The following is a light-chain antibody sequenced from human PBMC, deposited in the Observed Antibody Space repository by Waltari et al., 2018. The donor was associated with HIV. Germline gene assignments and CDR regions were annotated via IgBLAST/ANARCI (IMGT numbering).Light chain of an antibody. CDR1: SSDVGGYTY. CDR2: DVS. CDR3: CSYVGSYTYV. J-gene: IGLJ1*01. Sequence: QSALTQPRPVSGSPGQPVPIPSTGTSSDVGGYTYVSWYQQHPGKAPKLMIYDVSKRPSGVPDRFSGSKSGNTASLTISGLQAEDEADFYCCSYVGSYTYVFGTGTKVTVL. V-gene: IGLV2-11*01.